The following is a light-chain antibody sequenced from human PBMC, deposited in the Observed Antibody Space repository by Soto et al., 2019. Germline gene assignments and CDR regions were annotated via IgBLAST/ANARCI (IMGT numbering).Light chain of an antibody. J-gene: IGLJ1*01. CDR2: SND. CDR3: AAWDDSLNGYV. V-gene: IGLV1-44*01. CDR1: SSNIGINS. Sequence: QSALTQPPSAFGTPGQRVTISCSGSSSNIGINSVSWYQQLPGTAPKLLIYSNDQRPSGVPGRFSGSKSGTSASLAISWLQPGDEADYYCAAWDDSLNGYVFGTGTKVTV.